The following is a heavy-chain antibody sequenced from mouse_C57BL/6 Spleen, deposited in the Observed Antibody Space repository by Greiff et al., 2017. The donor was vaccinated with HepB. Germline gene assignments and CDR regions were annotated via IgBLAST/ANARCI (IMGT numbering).Heavy chain of an antibody. CDR2: ILPGSGST. V-gene: IGHV1-9*01. CDR3: ARGDYYGSSYGTLWFAY. J-gene: IGHJ3*01. D-gene: IGHD1-1*01. CDR1: GYTFTGYW. Sequence: QVQLKQSGAELMKPGASVKLSCKATGYTFTGYWIEWVKQRPGHGLEWIGEILPGSGSTNYNEKFKGKATFTADTSSNTAYMQLSSLTTEDSAIYYCARGDYYGSSYGTLWFAYWGQGTLVTVSA.